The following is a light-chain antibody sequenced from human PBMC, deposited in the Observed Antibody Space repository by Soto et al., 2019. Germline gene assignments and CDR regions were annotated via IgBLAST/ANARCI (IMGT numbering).Light chain of an antibody. CDR1: QSVSSSS. Sequence: EIVLTQSPGTLSLSPGERATLSCRASQSVSSSSLAWYQQKPGQAPRLLMYGASSRATGIPDRFSGSGSGTDFTLTIRRLEPEDFAVYYCQHYGTSPTFGGGTKVEIK. V-gene: IGKV3-20*01. J-gene: IGKJ4*01. CDR3: QHYGTSPT. CDR2: GAS.